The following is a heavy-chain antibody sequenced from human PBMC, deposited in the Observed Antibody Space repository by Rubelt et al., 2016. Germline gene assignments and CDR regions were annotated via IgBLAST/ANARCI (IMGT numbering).Heavy chain of an antibody. Sequence: QVQLVQSGAEVKKPGASVKVSCKASGYTFTSYGISWVRQAPGQGLEWLGWISAYNGNTNYAQKVKGRVTSTTNTSTGKAYMELRSLRSDDTAVYYCARDKEWLATRGFQNWFDPWGQGSLFTVSS. D-gene: IGHD6-19*01. CDR2: ISAYNGNT. J-gene: IGHJ5*02. CDR3: ARDKEWLATRGFQNWFDP. V-gene: IGHV1-18*01. CDR1: GYTFTSYG.